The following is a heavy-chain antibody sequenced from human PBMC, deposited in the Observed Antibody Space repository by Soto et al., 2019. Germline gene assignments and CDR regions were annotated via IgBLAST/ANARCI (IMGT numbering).Heavy chain of an antibody. V-gene: IGHV4-31*03. CDR3: ARSPTYYYDSSGYGFAA. CDR2: IYYSGST. CDR1: GGSIIRCGYY. Sequence: TLPLTCTVCGGSIIRCGYYWSWIRQHTGKGLEWIGYIYYSGSTYYNPSLKSRVTISVDTSKNQFSLKLSSVTAADTAVYYCARSPTYYYDSSGYGFAAWGQGTLANLSS. J-gene: IGHJ1*01. D-gene: IGHD3-22*01.